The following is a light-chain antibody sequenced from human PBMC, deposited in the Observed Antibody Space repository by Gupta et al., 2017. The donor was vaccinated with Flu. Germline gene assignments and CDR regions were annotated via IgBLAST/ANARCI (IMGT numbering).Light chain of an antibody. CDR2: ANN. Sequence: QSVLPRPPYVSGAPGQGVTIPSAGGSSNIGAGYDVHWYQQLPRTAPKLLIYANNNRPSGVPDRFSGSKSGTSASLAITGLQAEDEAAYYCQSYDSSLGGWVFGGRTKVTVL. CDR3: QSYDSSLGGWV. J-gene: IGLJ3*02. V-gene: IGLV1-40*01. CDR1: SSNIGAGYD.